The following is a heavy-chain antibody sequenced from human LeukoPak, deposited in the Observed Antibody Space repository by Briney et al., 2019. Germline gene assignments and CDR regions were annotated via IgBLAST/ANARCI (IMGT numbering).Heavy chain of an antibody. D-gene: IGHD2-2*01. V-gene: IGHV3-23*01. CDR3: AKPPRAYCSSSACSY. J-gene: IGHJ4*02. Sequence: GGSLRLSCAASGFTFSSYAVSWVRQAPGKGLEWVSAISGSGGSTYYADSVKGRFTISRDNSKNTLYLQMNSLRADDTAVYYCAKPPRAYCSSSACSYWGQGTLVTVSS. CDR2: ISGSGGST. CDR1: GFTFSSYA.